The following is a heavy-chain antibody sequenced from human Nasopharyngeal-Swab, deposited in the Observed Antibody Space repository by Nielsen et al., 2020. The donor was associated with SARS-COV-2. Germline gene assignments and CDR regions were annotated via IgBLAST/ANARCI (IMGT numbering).Heavy chain of an antibody. CDR3: ARMYSTGYYYYGMDV. Sequence: GPTLVKPTQTLTLTCTFSGFPLSASGMCVTWIRQTPGKALEWLALINWDDHKYYSTSLRTRLNISKDTSKNQVVLTMTNMDPVDTGTYYCARMYSTGYYYYGMDVWGQGTTVTVSS. V-gene: IGHV2-70*01. D-gene: IGHD3-10*01. CDR1: GFPLSASGMC. J-gene: IGHJ6*02. CDR2: INWDDHK.